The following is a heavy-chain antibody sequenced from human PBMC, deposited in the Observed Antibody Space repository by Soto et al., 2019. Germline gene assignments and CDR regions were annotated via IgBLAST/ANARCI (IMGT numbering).Heavy chain of an antibody. CDR3: ARDRGLSRSGYDSEAYYYYGMDV. J-gene: IGHJ6*04. CDR1: GGSISSYY. V-gene: IGHV4-59*01. CDR2: IYYSGST. D-gene: IGHD5-12*01. Sequence: SETLSLTCTVSGGSISSYYWSWIRQPPGKGLEWIGYIYYSGSTNYNPSLKSRVTISVDTSKNPFSLKLSSATAADTAVYYCARDRGLSRSGYDSEAYYYYGMDVWGKGTTVSVSS.